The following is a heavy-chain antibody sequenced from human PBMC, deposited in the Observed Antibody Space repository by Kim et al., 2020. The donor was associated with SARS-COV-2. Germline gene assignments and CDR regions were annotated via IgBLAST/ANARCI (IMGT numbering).Heavy chain of an antibody. CDR3: ARDPAQITMVRGVIITPTYYFDY. J-gene: IGHJ4*02. D-gene: IGHD3-10*01. CDR1: GGSISSSSYY. CDR2: IYYSGST. V-gene: IGHV4-39*07. Sequence: SETLSLTCTVSGGSISSSSYYWGWIRQPPGKGLEWIGSIYYSGSTYYNPSLKSRVTISVDTSKNQFSLKLSSVTAADTAVYYCARDPAQITMVRGVIITPTYYFDYWGQGTLVTVSS.